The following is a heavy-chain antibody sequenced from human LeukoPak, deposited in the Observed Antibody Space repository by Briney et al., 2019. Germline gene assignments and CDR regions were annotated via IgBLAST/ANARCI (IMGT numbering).Heavy chain of an antibody. CDR3: AREYGDFDY. Sequence: SETLSLTCIVSGGSISNYYWSWIRQPAGKGLQWIGRINTRGNTNYNPSLKSRVTMSVDTSKNQFSLKLHSLTAADTAVCYCAREYGDFDYWGQGTLVTVSS. J-gene: IGHJ4*02. D-gene: IGHD4-17*01. CDR2: INTRGNT. CDR1: GGSISNYY. V-gene: IGHV4-4*07.